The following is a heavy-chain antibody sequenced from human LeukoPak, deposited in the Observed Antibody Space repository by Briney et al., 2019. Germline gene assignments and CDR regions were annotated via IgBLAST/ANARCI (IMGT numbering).Heavy chain of an antibody. Sequence: ASVKVSCKASGYTFTNNFMHWVRQAPGQGLEWMGIINPSGDNTWYAQKFQGRVTMTRDMATSTDYMEVSSLRSEDTAVYYCARGPSGWYEPSWGQGTLVTVSS. J-gene: IGHJ4*02. CDR2: INPSGDNT. CDR3: ARGPSGWYEPS. CDR1: GYTFTNNF. V-gene: IGHV1-46*01. D-gene: IGHD6-19*01.